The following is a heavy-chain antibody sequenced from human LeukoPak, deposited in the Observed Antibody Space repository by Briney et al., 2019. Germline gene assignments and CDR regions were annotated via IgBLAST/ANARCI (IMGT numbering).Heavy chain of an antibody. V-gene: IGHV3-23*01. CDR1: GFTFSSYA. Sequence: GGSLRLSCAASGFTFSSYAMSWVRQAPEKGLEWVSAISGSGGSTYYADSVKGRFTISRDNSKNTLYLQMNSLRAEDTAVYYCAKGSGWYDTPFDYWGQGTLVTVSS. CDR3: AKGSGWYDTPFDY. D-gene: IGHD6-19*01. CDR2: ISGSGGST. J-gene: IGHJ4*02.